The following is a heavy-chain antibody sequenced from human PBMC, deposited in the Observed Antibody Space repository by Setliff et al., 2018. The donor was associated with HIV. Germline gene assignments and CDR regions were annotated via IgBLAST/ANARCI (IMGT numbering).Heavy chain of an antibody. CDR1: GGSITYSSYY. D-gene: IGHD6-19*01. CDR2: MDSSGNT. V-gene: IGHV4-39*07. CDR3: ARDPNTGWYYLDF. Sequence: SETLSLTCTVSGGSITYSSYYWGWIRQPPGKGLEWIGSMDSSGNTYYSPSLRSRVTMSLDTSKNHISLHLSSVTAADTAVYYCARDPNTGWYYLDFWGPGALVTVSS. J-gene: IGHJ4*02.